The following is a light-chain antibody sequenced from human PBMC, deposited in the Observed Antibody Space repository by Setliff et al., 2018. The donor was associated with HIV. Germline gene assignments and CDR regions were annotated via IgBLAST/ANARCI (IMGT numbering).Light chain of an antibody. CDR2: DVS. Sequence: QSVLTQPRSVSGSPGQSVTISCTGTSSDVGAYNYVSWYQQHPGKAPKLMIYDVSNRPSGVPDRFSGSKSGNTASLTISGLQAEDEADYYCCSYAGTYTSYWIFGGGTQLTVL. V-gene: IGLV2-11*01. CDR1: SSDVGAYNY. CDR3: CSYAGTYTSYWI. J-gene: IGLJ3*02.